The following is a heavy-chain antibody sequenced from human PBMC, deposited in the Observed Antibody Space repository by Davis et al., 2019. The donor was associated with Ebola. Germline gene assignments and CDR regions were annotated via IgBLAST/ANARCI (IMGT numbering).Heavy chain of an antibody. J-gene: IGHJ4*02. Sequence: MPSETLSLTCTVSGGSISSSSYYWGWIRQPPGKGLEWIGSIYYSGSTYYNPSLKSRVTISVDTSKNQFSLKLSSVTAADTAVYYCARGAIAVAASFGYWGQGTLVTVSS. CDR1: GGSISSSSYY. CDR3: ARGAIAVAASFGY. V-gene: IGHV4-39*07. CDR2: IYYSGST. D-gene: IGHD6-19*01.